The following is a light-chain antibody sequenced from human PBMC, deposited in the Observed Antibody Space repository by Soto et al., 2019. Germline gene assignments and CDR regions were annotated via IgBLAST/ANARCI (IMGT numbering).Light chain of an antibody. V-gene: IGLV2-14*01. CDR2: EVT. Sequence: QSALTQPASVSGSPGQSIAISCTGSGNDVGAYNYVSWYQQHPDKAPKLLIFEVTNRPSGVSDRFSGSKSGNTASLTISSLQAEDEADYYCSSYTSSSTPVVFGGGTQLTVL. J-gene: IGLJ2*01. CDR1: GNDVGAYNY. CDR3: SSYTSSSTPVV.